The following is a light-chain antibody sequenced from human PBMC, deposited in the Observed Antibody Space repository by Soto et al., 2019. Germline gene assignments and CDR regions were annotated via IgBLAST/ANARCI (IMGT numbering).Light chain of an antibody. V-gene: IGKV1-27*01. J-gene: IGKJ1*01. Sequence: DIQMTQSPSSLSASIGDRVTITCRASQGINNFLAWYQQKPGEAPKLLLYAASILRSGVPSRFSGSGSGTDFTLTISSLQPEDVATYYCQMYNSPPRTFGQGTRV. CDR1: QGINNF. CDR2: AAS. CDR3: QMYNSPPRT.